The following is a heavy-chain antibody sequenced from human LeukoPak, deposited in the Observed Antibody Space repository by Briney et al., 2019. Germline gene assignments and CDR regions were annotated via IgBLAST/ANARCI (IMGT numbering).Heavy chain of an antibody. CDR3: ARVVIPDAFGAFNI. D-gene: IGHD2-21*01. V-gene: IGHV4-4*07. CDR1: GGTISGYW. CDR2: IYTSGIT. Sequence: KPSETLSLTCTVSGGTISGYWWRWIRQPAGKGLEWIGRIYTSGITNYNPSLKSRVTMSVDTSKNQFSLKLSSVTAADTAVYYCARVVIPDAFGAFNIWGQGTMVTVSS. J-gene: IGHJ3*02.